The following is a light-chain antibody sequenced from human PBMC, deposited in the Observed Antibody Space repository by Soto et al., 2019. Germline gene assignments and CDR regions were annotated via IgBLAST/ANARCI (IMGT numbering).Light chain of an antibody. CDR1: QSVSSY. CDR3: QQRSNWPGT. Sequence: EIVLTQSPATLSLSPGERATLSCRASQSVSSYLAWYQQKPGQAPRLLIYDASNRATGIPARFSGSGSGTDFTLTISSLAPEDFAVYYCQQRSNWPGTFGPGTKVDSK. J-gene: IGKJ3*01. CDR2: DAS. V-gene: IGKV3-11*01.